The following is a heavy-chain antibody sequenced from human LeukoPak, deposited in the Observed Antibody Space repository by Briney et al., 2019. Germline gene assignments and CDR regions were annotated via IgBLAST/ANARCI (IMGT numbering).Heavy chain of an antibody. CDR2: IIPIFGTA. D-gene: IGHD3-16*02. CDR1: GGTFSSYA. CDR3: ARATVHYEYVWGSYRNYYYYGMDV. J-gene: IGHJ6*02. Sequence: SVKVSCKASGGTFSSYAISWVRQAPGQGLEWMGGIIPIFGTANYAQKFQGRVTITADESTSTAYMELSSLRSEDTAVYYCARATVHYEYVWGSYRNYYYYGMDVWGQGTPVTVSS. V-gene: IGHV1-69*01.